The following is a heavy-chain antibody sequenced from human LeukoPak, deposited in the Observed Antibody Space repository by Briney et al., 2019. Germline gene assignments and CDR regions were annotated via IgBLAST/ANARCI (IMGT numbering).Heavy chain of an antibody. V-gene: IGHV3-48*02. CDR1: GFTFRSHS. CDR3: AKDRRQLLQIYYFDY. J-gene: IGHJ4*02. D-gene: IGHD6-6*01. CDR2: ISSGGSTI. Sequence: GGSLRLSCAASGFTFRSHSMNWVRQAPGKGLEWLSYISSGGSTIYYADSVKGRFTISRDNAKNSLYLQLNSLRDEDTAVYFCAKDRRQLLQIYYFDYWGQGTLVTVSS.